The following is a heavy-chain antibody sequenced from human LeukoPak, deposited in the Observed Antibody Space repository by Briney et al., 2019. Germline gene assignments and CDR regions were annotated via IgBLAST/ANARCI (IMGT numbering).Heavy chain of an antibody. Sequence: ASVKVSCKASEYTFTAYYLHWVRQAPGQGLEWMGGINPNSGGTNYAQKFQGRVTMTRDTSISTAYMELSSLRSDDTAVYYCARVGMVRTTHAFFDYWGQGTLVTVSS. J-gene: IGHJ4*02. CDR3: ARVGMVRTTHAFFDY. CDR2: INPNSGGT. V-gene: IGHV1-2*02. D-gene: IGHD4/OR15-4a*01. CDR1: EYTFTAYY.